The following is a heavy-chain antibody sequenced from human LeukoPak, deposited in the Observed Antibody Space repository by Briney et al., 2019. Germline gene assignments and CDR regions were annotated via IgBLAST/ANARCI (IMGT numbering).Heavy chain of an antibody. CDR2: ISSNGGST. CDR1: GFTFSSYA. CDR3: VKDRGTTTSCYNCCFDF. J-gene: IGHJ4*02. Sequence: SGGSLRLSCSASGFTFSSYAMHWVRQAPGKGLEYLSAISSNGGSTYCADSVKGRFTISRDNSKNTLFLQMSSLRAEDTAVYYCVKDRGTTTSCYNCCFDFWGQGTLVTVSS. V-gene: IGHV3-64D*06. D-gene: IGHD2-2*02.